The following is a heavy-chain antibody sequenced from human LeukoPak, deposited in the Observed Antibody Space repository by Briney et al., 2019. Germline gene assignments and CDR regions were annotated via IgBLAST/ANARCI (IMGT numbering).Heavy chain of an antibody. CDR2: INDGEDGP. J-gene: IGHJ4*02. CDR1: GFTFSHYA. V-gene: IGHV3-23*01. CDR3: TRSLNYFTSGTSRRDFDS. D-gene: IGHD3-10*01. Sequence: GGSLRLSCTASGFTFSHYAMIWVRQTPGKGLEWVSAINDGEDGPYYADSVKGRFTISRDHSKNPLFLQMNNLRAEDTALYYCTRSLNYFTSGTSRRDFDSWGQGTLVTVSS.